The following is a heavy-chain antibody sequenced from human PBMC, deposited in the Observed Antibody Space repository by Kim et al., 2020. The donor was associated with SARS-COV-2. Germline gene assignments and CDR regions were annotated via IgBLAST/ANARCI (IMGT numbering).Heavy chain of an antibody. V-gene: IGHV1-18*01. CDR2: ISAYNGNT. CDR1: GYTFTSYG. J-gene: IGHJ3*02. CDR3: ARDPTTYYYDFGAFDI. D-gene: IGHD3-22*01. Sequence: ASVKVSCKASGYTFTSYGISWVRQAPGQGLEWMGWISAYNGNTNYAQKLQGRVTMTTDTSTSTAYMELRSLRSDDTAVYYCARDPTTYYYDFGAFDIWGQGTMVTVSS.